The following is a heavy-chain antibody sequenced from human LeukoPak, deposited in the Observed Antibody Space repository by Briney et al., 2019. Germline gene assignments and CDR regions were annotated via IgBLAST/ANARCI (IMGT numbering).Heavy chain of an antibody. CDR2: IYYSGST. Sequence: SETLSLTCTVSGGSISSYYWSWIRQPPGKGLEWIGYIYYSGSTNYNPSLKSRVTISVDTSKNQFSLKLSSVTAADTAVYFCARHWSRDGYNPTLVYWGQGTLVTVSS. CDR1: GGSISSYY. V-gene: IGHV4-59*08. CDR3: ARHWSRDGYNPTLVY. D-gene: IGHD5-24*01. J-gene: IGHJ4*02.